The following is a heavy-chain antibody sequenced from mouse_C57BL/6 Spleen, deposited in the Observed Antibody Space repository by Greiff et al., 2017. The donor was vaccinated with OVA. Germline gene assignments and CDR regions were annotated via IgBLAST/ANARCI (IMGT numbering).Heavy chain of an antibody. CDR1: GYSITSGYY. J-gene: IGHJ4*01. V-gene: IGHV3-6*01. Sequence: EVKVEESGPGLVKPSQSLSLTCSVTGYSITSGYYWNWIRQFPGNKLEWMGYISYDGSNNYNPSLKNRISITRDTSKNQFFLKLNSVTTEDTATYYCARGYDYYAMDYWGQGTSVTVSS. D-gene: IGHD1-1*01. CDR3: ARGYDYYAMDY. CDR2: ISYDGSN.